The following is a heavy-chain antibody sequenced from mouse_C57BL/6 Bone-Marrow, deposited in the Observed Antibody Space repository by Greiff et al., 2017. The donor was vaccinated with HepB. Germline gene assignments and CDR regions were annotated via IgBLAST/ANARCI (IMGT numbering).Heavy chain of an antibody. CDR3: TRDPPFTTVGAMDY. CDR1: GFTFSSYA. D-gene: IGHD1-1*01. J-gene: IGHJ4*01. Sequence: EVQLVESGEGLVKPGGSLKLSCAASGFTFSSYAMSWVRQTPEKRLEWVAYISSGGDYIYYADTVKGRFPISRDNARNTLYLQMSSLKSEDTAMYYCTRDPPFTTVGAMDYWGQGTSVTVSS. V-gene: IGHV5-9-1*02. CDR2: ISSGGDYI.